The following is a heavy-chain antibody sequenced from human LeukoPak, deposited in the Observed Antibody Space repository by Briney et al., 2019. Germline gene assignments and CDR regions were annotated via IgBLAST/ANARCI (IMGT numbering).Heavy chain of an antibody. CDR3: AREQYCTNGVCYQYYYYYYGMDV. CDR2: IKQDGSEK. J-gene: IGHJ6*02. D-gene: IGHD2-8*01. CDR1: GFTFSSYW. Sequence: GGSLRLSCAASGFTFSSYWMSWVRQAPGKGLEWVANIKQDGSEKYYVDSVKGRFTISRDNAKNSLYLQMNSLRAEDTAVYYCAREQYCTNGVCYQYYYYYYGMDVWGQGTTVTVSS. V-gene: IGHV3-7*01.